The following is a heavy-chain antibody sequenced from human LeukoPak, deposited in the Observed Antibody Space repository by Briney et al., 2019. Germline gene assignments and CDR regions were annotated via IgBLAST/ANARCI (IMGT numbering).Heavy chain of an antibody. Sequence: SETLSLTCTVSGGSISSSSYYWGWIRQPPGKGLEWIGSIYYSRSTYYNPSLKSRVTISVDTPKNQFSLKLSSVTAADTAVYYCARVRRRDYYDSSGYLFDYWGQGTLVTVSS. CDR3: ARVRRRDYYDSSGYLFDY. CDR1: GGSISSSSYY. V-gene: IGHV4-39*01. CDR2: IYYSRST. J-gene: IGHJ4*02. D-gene: IGHD3-22*01.